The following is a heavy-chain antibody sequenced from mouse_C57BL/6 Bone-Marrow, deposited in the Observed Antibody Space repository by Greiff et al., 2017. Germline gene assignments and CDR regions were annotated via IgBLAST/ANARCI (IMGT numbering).Heavy chain of an antibody. Sequence: EVKLVESGGGLVKPGGSLKLSCAASGFTFSSYAMSWVRQTPEKRLEWVATISDGGSYTYYPDNVKGRFTISRDNAKNNLYLQMSHLKSEDTAMYYCARALLLPYFDYWGQGTTLTVSS. CDR1: GFTFSSYA. CDR2: ISDGGSYT. V-gene: IGHV5-4*03. CDR3: ARALLLPYFDY. J-gene: IGHJ2*01. D-gene: IGHD1-1*01.